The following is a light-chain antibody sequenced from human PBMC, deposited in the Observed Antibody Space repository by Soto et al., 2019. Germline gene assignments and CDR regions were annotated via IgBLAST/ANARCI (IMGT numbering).Light chain of an antibody. V-gene: IGLV2-14*01. CDR1: SSDVGGYNH. CDR2: EVS. Sequence: QSALTQPASVSGSPGQSLTISCTGTSSDVGGYNHVAWYQQYPGKAPKLIIFEVSDRPSGISNRFSGSKSANTASLSISGLQAEDEADYYCSSYKRGATLVFGGGTKLTVL. CDR3: SSYKRGATLV. J-gene: IGLJ2*01.